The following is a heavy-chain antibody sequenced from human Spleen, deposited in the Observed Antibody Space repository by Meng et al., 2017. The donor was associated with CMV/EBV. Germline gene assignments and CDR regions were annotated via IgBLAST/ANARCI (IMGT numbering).Heavy chain of an antibody. J-gene: IGHJ4*02. CDR2: IKQDGIEK. V-gene: IGHV3-7*01. CDR3: AISLGNPGVDY. Sequence: SCASSGFTFSSCWMSWVRQAPGKGLEWVANIKQDGIEKYYVDFVKGRFTISRDNAKNSLYLQMNSLRVEDTAVYYCAISLGNPGVDYWGQGTLVTVSS. CDR1: GFTFSSCW.